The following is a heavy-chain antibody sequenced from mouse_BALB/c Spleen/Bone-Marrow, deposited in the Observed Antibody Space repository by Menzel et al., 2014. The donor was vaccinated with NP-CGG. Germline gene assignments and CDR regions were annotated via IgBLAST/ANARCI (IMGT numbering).Heavy chain of an antibody. CDR2: SRNKAKYYTT. CDR3: ARDVGYGNYFVY. Sequence: EVKLMESGGGLVQPGDSLRLSCAPSGFTFSDFYMDWVRQPPGKRLEWIAASRNKAKYYTTEYSASVKGRFIVSRDTSQSVLYLQMNALRAEDTAIYYCARDVGYGNYFVYWGQGTLVTVSA. V-gene: IGHV7-1*02. J-gene: IGHJ3*01. CDR1: GFTFSDFY. D-gene: IGHD2-10*02.